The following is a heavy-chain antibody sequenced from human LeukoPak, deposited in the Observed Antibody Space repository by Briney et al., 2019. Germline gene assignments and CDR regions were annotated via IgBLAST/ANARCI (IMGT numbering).Heavy chain of an antibody. CDR3: ARAHITFLDL. Sequence: PSETLSLTCTVSGGSISSYYWSWIRQPPGKGLEWIGYIYYSGSTNYNPSLKSRVTISVDTSKNQFSLKLSSVTAADTAVYYCARAHITFLDLWGRGTLVTVSS. J-gene: IGHJ2*01. D-gene: IGHD3-10*01. V-gene: IGHV4-59*12. CDR2: IYYSGST. CDR1: GGSISSYY.